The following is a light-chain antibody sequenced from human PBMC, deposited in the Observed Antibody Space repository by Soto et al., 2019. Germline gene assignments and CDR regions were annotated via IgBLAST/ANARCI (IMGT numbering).Light chain of an antibody. CDR3: QQYYSTPPT. CDR2: WAS. V-gene: IGKV4-1*01. CDR1: QSVFYSSNNKNF. Sequence: DIVMTQSPDSLAVSLGERTTINCRSSQSVFYSSNNKNFLAWYQQKPGQPPKLLLYWASTRESGVPDRFSGSGFGTDFTITISSLQAEDVAVYYCQQYYSTPPTFGGGTKVEI. J-gene: IGKJ4*01.